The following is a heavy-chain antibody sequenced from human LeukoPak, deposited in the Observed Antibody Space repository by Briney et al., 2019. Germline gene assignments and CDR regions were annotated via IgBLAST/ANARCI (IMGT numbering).Heavy chain of an antibody. J-gene: IGHJ4*02. CDR1: GYTFTGYY. CDR2: INPNSGGT. V-gene: IGHV1-2*02. Sequence: ASVKVSCKASGYTFTGYYMHWVRQAPGQGLEWMEWINPNSGGTNYAQKFQGRVTMTRDTSISTAYMELSRLRSDDTAVYYCASHYSGYDPFDYWGQGTLVTVSS. CDR3: ASHYSGYDPFDY. D-gene: IGHD5-12*01.